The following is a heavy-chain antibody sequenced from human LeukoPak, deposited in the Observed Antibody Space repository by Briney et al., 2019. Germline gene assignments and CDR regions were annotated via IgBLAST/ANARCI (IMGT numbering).Heavy chain of an antibody. V-gene: IGHV3-30*04. CDR3: TKDKEVATIGGYFDS. J-gene: IGHJ4*03. CDR1: GFTFSSYA. D-gene: IGHD5-24*01. CDR2: ISYDGSNK. Sequence: PGGSLRLSCAASGFTFSSYAMHWVRQAPGKGLEWVAVISYDGSNKYYADSVKGRFTISRDSPGNTLYLQLTSLGVDDTATYYCTKDKEVATIGGYFDSWGQGTRVTVSS.